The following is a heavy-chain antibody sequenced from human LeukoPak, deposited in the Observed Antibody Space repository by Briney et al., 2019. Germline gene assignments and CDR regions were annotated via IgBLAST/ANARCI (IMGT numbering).Heavy chain of an antibody. CDR3: AKKTPGTHPFDF. CDR2: SGTAGDT. Sequence: GGSLRLSCAASGFTFDDYAMHWVRQAPGKGLEWVSASGTAGDTYYADSVKGRFTISRDNSKNTLYLQMTSLRTEDTAVYYCAKKTPGTHPFDFWGQGTLVTVSP. V-gene: IGHV3-23*01. D-gene: IGHD6-13*01. CDR1: GFTFDDYA. J-gene: IGHJ4*02.